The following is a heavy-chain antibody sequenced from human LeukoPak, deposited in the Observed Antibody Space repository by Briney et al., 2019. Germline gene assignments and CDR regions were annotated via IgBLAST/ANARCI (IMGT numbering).Heavy chain of an antibody. CDR2: IYYSGST. D-gene: IGHD3-9*01. Sequence: PSETLSLTCTVSGVSISSYYWSWIRQPPGKGLEWIGYIYYSGSTNYNPSLKSRVTISVDTSKNQFSLKLSSVTAADTAVYYCARDRGDYDILTGYAHWGQGTLVTVSS. J-gene: IGHJ4*02. CDR1: GVSISSYY. V-gene: IGHV4-59*12. CDR3: ARDRGDYDILTGYAH.